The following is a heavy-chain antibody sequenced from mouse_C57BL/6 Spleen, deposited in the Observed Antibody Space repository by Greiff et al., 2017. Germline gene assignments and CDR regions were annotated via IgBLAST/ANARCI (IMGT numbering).Heavy chain of an antibody. V-gene: IGHV5-16*01. CDR3: ARDDSGYRFDY. D-gene: IGHD1-1*01. Sequence: EVQLLESEAGLVQPGSSMKLSCTASGFTFSDYYMPWVRQVPEQGLEWVAMINSDGSSTYYLDSFKSRFIISRDNAKNILYLQMSSLKSEDTATYYCARDDSGYRFDYWGQGTTLTVS. CDR2: INSDGSST. CDR1: GFTFSDYY. J-gene: IGHJ2*01.